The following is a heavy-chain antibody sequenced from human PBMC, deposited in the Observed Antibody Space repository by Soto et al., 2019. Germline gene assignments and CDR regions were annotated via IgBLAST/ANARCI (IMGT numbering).Heavy chain of an antibody. CDR2: IIPIFGTA. V-gene: IGHV1-69*13. CDR3: AREAPLYSSSLDY. CDR1: GGTFSSYA. Sequence: ASVKVSCKASGGTFSSYAISWVRQAPGQGLEWMGGIIPIFGTANYAQKFQGRVTITADESTSTAYMELSSLRSEDTAVYYCAREAPLYSSSLDYWGQGTLVTVSS. J-gene: IGHJ4*02. D-gene: IGHD6-13*01.